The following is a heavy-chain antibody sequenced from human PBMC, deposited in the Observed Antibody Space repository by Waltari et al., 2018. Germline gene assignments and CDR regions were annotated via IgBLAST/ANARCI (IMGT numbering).Heavy chain of an antibody. D-gene: IGHD3-22*01. CDR1: GGSISSYY. V-gene: IGHV4-59*08. CDR3: ARRLTMIPGGFDL. J-gene: IGHJ2*01. CDR2: IYYSGST. Sequence: QVQLQESGPGLVKPSETLSLTCTVSGGSISSYYWSWIRQPPGKGLEWMGYIYYSGSTNYHPSLKSRVTISVDTSKNQFSLKLSSVTAADTAIYYCARRLTMIPGGFDLWGRGTLVSVSS.